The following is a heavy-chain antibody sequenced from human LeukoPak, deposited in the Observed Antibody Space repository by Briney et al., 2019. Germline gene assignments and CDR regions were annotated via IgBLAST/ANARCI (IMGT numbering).Heavy chain of an antibody. Sequence: GGSLRLSCAASGFTFDDYGMSWVRQAPGKGLEWVSGINWNGGSTGYADSVKGRFTISRDNAKNSLYLQMNSLRAEDTALYYCASGYYDSSGRNAFDIWGQGTMVTVSS. V-gene: IGHV3-20*04. CDR3: ASGYYDSSGRNAFDI. CDR1: GFTFDDYG. D-gene: IGHD3-22*01. CDR2: INWNGGST. J-gene: IGHJ3*02.